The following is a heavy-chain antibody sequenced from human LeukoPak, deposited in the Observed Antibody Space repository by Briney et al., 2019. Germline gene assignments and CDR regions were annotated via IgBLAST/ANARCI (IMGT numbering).Heavy chain of an antibody. Sequence: SETLSLTCTVSGGSISSYYWSWIRQPAGKGLEWIGRIYTSGSTNYNPSLKSRVTMSVDTSKNQFSLKLSSVAAADTAVYYCAGSGYYSRFDYWGQGTLVTVSS. V-gene: IGHV4-4*07. J-gene: IGHJ4*02. CDR3: AGSGYYSRFDY. CDR2: IYTSGST. CDR1: GGSISSYY. D-gene: IGHD3-22*01.